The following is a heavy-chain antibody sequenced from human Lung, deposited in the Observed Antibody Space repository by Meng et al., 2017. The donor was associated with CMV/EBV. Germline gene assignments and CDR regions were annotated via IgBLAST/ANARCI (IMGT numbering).Heavy chain of an antibody. D-gene: IGHD2-2*01. CDR3: ARVDCSSTSCTLSFDP. CDR2: INPNSGGT. V-gene: IGHV1-2*02. J-gene: IGHJ5*02. CDR1: FPGYS. Sequence: FPGYSLHWVRQAPGQGLEWMGWINPNSGGTNYAQKFHGRVTMTRDTSISTAYMELSRLRSDDTAVYYCARVDCSSTSCTLSFDPWGQGTLVTVSS.